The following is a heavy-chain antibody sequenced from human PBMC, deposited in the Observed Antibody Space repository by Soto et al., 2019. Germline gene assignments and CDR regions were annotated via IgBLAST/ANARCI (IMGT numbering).Heavy chain of an antibody. CDR2: INHSGST. V-gene: IGHV4-34*01. CDR1: GGSFSGYY. D-gene: IGHD3-9*01. CDR3: ARGYYDILTGYTDAFDI. J-gene: IGHJ3*02. Sequence: SETLSLTCAVYGGSFSGYYWGWIRQPPGKGLEWIGEINHSGSTNYNPSLKSRVTISVDTSKNQFSLKLSSVTAADTAVYYCARGYYDILTGYTDAFDIWGQGTMVTVSS.